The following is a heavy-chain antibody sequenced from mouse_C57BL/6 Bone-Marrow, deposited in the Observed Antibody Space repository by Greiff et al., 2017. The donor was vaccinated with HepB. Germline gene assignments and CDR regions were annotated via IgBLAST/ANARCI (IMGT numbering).Heavy chain of an antibody. Sequence: EADGGLVQPKGSLKLSCAASGFCFNTYAMTWVRQAPGKGLEWVARIRSKSNNYATYYADSVKDRFTISRDDSESMLYLQMNNLKTEDTAVYYCVRPGGSSPWGFDVWGTGTTVTVSS. CDR3: VRPGGSSPWGFDV. J-gene: IGHJ1*03. CDR2: IRSKSNNYAT. V-gene: IGHV10-1*01. CDR1: GFCFNTYA. D-gene: IGHD1-1*01.